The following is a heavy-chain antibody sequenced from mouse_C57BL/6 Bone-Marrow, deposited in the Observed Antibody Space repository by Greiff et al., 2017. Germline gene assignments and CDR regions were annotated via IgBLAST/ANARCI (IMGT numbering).Heavy chain of an antibody. CDR2: IGWDDDK. D-gene: IGHD6-1*01. CDR1: GFSLSTFGMG. CDR3: AQLGVPQAWFAY. V-gene: IGHV8-8*01. Sequence: QVTLKVSGPGILQPSQTLSLTCTFSGFSLSTFGMGVGWIRQPAGQGLEWLAHIGWDDDKYCNPALKSPLMISKDTSKNLVFLKISNEDTADTAAYSGAQLGVPQAWFAYWGQGTLLTVSS. J-gene: IGHJ3*01.